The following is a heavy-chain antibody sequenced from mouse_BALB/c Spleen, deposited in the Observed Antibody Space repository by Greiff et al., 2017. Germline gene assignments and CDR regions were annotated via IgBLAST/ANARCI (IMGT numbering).Heavy chain of an antibody. V-gene: IGHV1S135*01. D-gene: IGHD2-4*01. Sequence: VQLQQSGPELVKPGASVQLSCKASGYSFPSYYMHWVKQSHGKSIGWIGYIDPFNGGTSYNQKFKGKATLTVDKSSSTAYMHLSSLTSEDSAVYYWARDYDYDGRSWGQGTLVTVSA. J-gene: IGHJ3*01. CDR3: ARDYDYDGRS. CDR2: IDPFNGGT. CDR1: GYSFPSYY.